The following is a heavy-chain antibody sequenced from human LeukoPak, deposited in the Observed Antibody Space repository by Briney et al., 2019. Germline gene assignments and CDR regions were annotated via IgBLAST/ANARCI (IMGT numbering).Heavy chain of an antibody. CDR3: SRGEVDGPDFDY. D-gene: IGHD1-26*01. V-gene: IGHV1-24*01. CDR2: FDPEDGET. Sequence: ASVKVSCKVSGYTLTELSMHWVRQAPGKGLEWMGGFDPEDGETIYAQKFQGRVTMTEDTSTDTAYMELSSLRSEDTAVYYCSRGEVDGPDFDYWGQGTLVTVSS. J-gene: IGHJ4*02. CDR1: GYTLTELS.